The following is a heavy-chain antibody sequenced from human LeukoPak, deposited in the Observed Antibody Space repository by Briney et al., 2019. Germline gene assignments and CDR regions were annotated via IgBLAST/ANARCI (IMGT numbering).Heavy chain of an antibody. V-gene: IGHV4-34*01. CDR3: ASTGPVLRFLEWLLGSESEPRAHYYYMDV. Sequence: PSETLSLTCAVYGGSFSGYYWSWIRQPPGKGLEWVGEINNSGSTNYNPSFKRRVTISVDTSKNHFSLKLSSVPAADTAVYYCASTGPVLRFLEWLLGSESEPRAHYYYMDVWGKGTTVTVSS. CDR2: INNSGST. J-gene: IGHJ6*03. D-gene: IGHD3-3*01. CDR1: GGSFSGYY.